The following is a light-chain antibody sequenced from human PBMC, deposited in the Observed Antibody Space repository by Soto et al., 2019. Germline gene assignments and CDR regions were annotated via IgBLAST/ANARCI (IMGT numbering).Light chain of an antibody. V-gene: IGKV1-39*01. CDR2: VAS. CDR3: QQSYSTPRT. J-gene: IGKJ1*01. Sequence: DIKMTQSRCARSACVGGRVTITCQASQSISSYLNWYQQKPGKAPKLLIYVASSLQSGVSLRFSGSGSGTDFPRTISSLQPEDFATYFRQQSYSTPRTFGQGTKVDIK. CDR1: QSISSY.